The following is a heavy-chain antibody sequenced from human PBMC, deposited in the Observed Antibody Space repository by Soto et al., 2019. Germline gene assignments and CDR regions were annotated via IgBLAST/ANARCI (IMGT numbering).Heavy chain of an antibody. CDR1: GGSITTGGCY. D-gene: IGHD6-6*01. J-gene: IGHJ3*02. Sequence: QVRLQEWGPGLVKPSQTLSLKCSVSGGSITTGGCYWSWIRQLPGKVLEWIGDIYYSGNTYYNASLKSRVAISVEAAKNHFSLKLSSVTAADTAVYYCAQALVFNGGDGFDIWGQGRLVTVSS. CDR3: AQALVFNGGDGFDI. V-gene: IGHV4-31*02. CDR2: IYYSGNT.